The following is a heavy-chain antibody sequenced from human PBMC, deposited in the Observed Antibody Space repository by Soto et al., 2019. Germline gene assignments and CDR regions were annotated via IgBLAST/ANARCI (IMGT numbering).Heavy chain of an antibody. CDR2: INPNSGGT. CDR1: GYTFTGYY. Sequence: ASVKVSCKASGYTFTGYYMHCVRQAPGQGLEWMGWINPNSGGTNYAQKFQGRVTISRDNSKNTLYVQMYSLTAEDTAIYYCAKCGASNTCIPTGFDPWGQGTLVTVSS. V-gene: IGHV1-2*02. J-gene: IGHJ5*02. D-gene: IGHD2-15*01. CDR3: AKCGASNTCIPTGFDP.